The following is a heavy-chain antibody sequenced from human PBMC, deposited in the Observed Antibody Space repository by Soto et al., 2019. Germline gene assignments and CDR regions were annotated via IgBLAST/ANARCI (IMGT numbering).Heavy chain of an antibody. CDR1: GFTFSSYS. CDR3: AKDNVTNSWYLFDV. D-gene: IGHD6-13*01. Sequence: EVQLLESGGGLVQPGGSLRLSCAASGFTFSSYSMSWVRQAPGKGLEWVSSLSGSGGSTYYADSVRGRFTISRDNSKNTLYLQMNSLRAEDTALYYCAKDNVTNSWYLFDVWGQGTMVTVSS. CDR2: LSGSGGST. J-gene: IGHJ3*01. V-gene: IGHV3-23*01.